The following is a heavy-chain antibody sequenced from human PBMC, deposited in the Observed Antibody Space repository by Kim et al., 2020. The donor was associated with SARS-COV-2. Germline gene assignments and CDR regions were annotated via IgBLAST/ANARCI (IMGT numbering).Heavy chain of an antibody. V-gene: IGHV3-15*01. CDR1: GFTFNNAW. CDR2: IKSKTNGGTT. Sequence: GGSMRLSCAASGFTFNNAWMTWVRQAPGKGLEWVGRIKSKTNGGTTEYAAPVKGRFTISRDDSKNMLYLQMNSLKTEDTAVYYCNTRGSDWRWGTVGMDVWGQGNTVTVSS. J-gene: IGHJ6*02. CDR3: NTRGSDWRWGTVGMDV. D-gene: IGHD6-19*01.